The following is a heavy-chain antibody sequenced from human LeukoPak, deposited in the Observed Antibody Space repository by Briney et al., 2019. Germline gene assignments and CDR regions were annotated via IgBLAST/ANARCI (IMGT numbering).Heavy chain of an antibody. CDR3: AVTVRGVGN. CDR1: GFPFSSYW. CDR2: IKYDGAEQ. J-gene: IGHJ4*02. D-gene: IGHD3-10*01. V-gene: IGHV3-7*01. Sequence: GGSLRLSCVGSGFPFSSYWMSWVRQAPGKGLEWVTNIKYDGAEQYYVDSVRGRFTISRDNAKNSVSLQMNSLRAEDTAVYYCAVTVRGVGNWGQGTLVTVSS.